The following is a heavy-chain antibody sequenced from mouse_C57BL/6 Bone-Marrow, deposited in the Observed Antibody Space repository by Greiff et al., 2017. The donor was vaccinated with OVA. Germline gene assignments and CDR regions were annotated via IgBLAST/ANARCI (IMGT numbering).Heavy chain of an antibody. D-gene: IGHD1-1*02. CDR2: SRNKANDYTT. J-gene: IGHJ4*01. Sequence: EVKLMESGGGLVQSGRSLRLSCATSGFTFSDFYMEWVRQAPGKGLEWIAASRNKANDYTTEYSASVKGRFIVSRDTSQSILYLQMNALRAEDTAIYYCARDEGGDYYAMDYWGQGTSVTVSS. V-gene: IGHV7-1*01. CDR1: GFTFSDFY. CDR3: ARDEGGDYYAMDY.